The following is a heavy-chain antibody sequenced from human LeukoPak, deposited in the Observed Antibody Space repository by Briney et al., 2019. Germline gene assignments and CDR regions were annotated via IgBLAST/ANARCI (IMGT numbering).Heavy chain of an antibody. V-gene: IGHV1-69*06. Sequence: SVKVSCKASGGTFSSYAISWGRQAPGQGLEWMGGIIPIFVTANYAQKFQGRVTITADKSTSTAYMELSSLRSEDTAVYYCAGGGDSSSWYGWFDPWGQGTLVSVSS. J-gene: IGHJ5*02. D-gene: IGHD6-13*01. CDR1: GGTFSSYA. CDR2: IIPIFVTA. CDR3: AGGGDSSSWYGWFDP.